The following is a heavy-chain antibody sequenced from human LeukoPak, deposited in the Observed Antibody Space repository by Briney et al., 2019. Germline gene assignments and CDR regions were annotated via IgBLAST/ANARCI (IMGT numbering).Heavy chain of an antibody. CDR3: ARKTDHQTGGDY. CDR1: GFSVSRNY. J-gene: IGHJ4*02. D-gene: IGHD1-1*01. Sequence: GGSLRLCCAASGFSVSRNYMTWVRQAPGEGLEWVSLIYSGGSTSYADSVKGRFTISRDNSKNTLYLQMNSLRAEDTAVYYCARKTDHQTGGDYWGQGTLVTVSS. CDR2: IYSGGST. V-gene: IGHV3-66*01.